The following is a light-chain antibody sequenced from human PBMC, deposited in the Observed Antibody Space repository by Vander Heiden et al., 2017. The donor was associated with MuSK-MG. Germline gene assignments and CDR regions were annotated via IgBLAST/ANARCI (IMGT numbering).Light chain of an antibody. Sequence: DIQMTQSPSTLSASVGDRVTITCRASQSISSWLAWYQQKPGKAPKLLVYKASTLRNGVPSRFSGSGSGTEFTLTISSLQPDDFATYYCQQYDDYSPYTFGQGTKVEI. CDR3: QQYDDYSPYT. V-gene: IGKV1-5*03. CDR2: KAS. CDR1: QSISSW. J-gene: IGKJ2*01.